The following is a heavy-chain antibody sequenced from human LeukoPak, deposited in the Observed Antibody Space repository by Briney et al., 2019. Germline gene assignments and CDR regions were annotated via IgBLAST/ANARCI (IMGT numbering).Heavy chain of an antibody. V-gene: IGHV4-39*01. J-gene: IGHJ6*04. CDR3: ASSPSTAIFGVVTPSSV. CDR1: GGSISSSSYY. CDR2: IYYSGST. D-gene: IGHD3-3*01. Sequence: SETLSLTCTVSGGSISSSSYYWGWIRQPPGKGLEWIGSIYYSGSTYYNPSLKSRVTISVDTSKNQFSLKLSSVTAADTAVYYCASSPSTAIFGVVTPSSVWGKGTTVTVSS.